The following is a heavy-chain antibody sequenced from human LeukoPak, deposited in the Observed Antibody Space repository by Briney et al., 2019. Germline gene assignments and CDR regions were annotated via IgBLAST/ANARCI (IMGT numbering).Heavy chain of an antibody. V-gene: IGHV1-69*05. J-gene: IGHJ4*02. CDR3: RRAGGSSWYYFDY. Sequence: SVKVSCKSCGGTFSSYSNSWVRQAPRQPLEWMGGVIAIFGTSNYAQKPQGRVTINKDGSTSTEYMELSRLRSEDTSVYYCRRAGGSSWYYFDYWGQGTLVTVSS. CDR1: GGTFSSYS. D-gene: IGHD6-13*01. CDR2: VIAIFGTS.